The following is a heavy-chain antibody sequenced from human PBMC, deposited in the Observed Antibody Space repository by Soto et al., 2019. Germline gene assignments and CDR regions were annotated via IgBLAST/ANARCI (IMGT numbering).Heavy chain of an antibody. J-gene: IGHJ6*02. CDR1: GGSISSYY. V-gene: IGHV4-59*08. D-gene: IGHD3-10*01. Sequence: ASETLSLTCTVSGGSISSYYWSWIRQPPGKGLEWIGYIYYSGSTNYNPSLKSRVTTSVDTSKNQFSLKLSSVTAADTAVYYCARHDGSGSYWDYYYYGMDVWGQGTTVTVSS. CDR2: IYYSGST. CDR3: ARHDGSGSYWDYYYYGMDV.